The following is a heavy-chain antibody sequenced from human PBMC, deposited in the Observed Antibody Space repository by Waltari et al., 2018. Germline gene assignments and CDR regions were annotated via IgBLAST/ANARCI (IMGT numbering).Heavy chain of an antibody. CDR1: GFTFINYA. J-gene: IGHJ2*01. CDR2: IRSRGGST. V-gene: IGHV3-23*01. CDR3: AKQVQQLATNYWYFDL. D-gene: IGHD6-13*01. Sequence: EVQLLESGGGLVQPGGSLRLSCAASGFTFINYAMSWVRQAPGKGLEWVSGIRSRGGSTYDADSVKGRFSISRDNSKNTLYLQMNSLRAEDTAVYYCAKQVQQLATNYWYFDLWGRGTLVTVSS.